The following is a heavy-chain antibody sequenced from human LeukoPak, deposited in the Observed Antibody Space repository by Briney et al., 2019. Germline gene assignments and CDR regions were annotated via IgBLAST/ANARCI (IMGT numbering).Heavy chain of an antibody. J-gene: IGHJ4*02. Sequence: SETLSLTCAVYGGSFSGYYWSWIRQPPGKGLEWIGKINHSGSTKYNPSLKSRVTISLDTSKNQFSLRLSSVTAADTAVYYCARHRKPAINMVRGVNRGGAIDYWGQGTLVTVSS. CDR1: GGSFSGYY. D-gene: IGHD3-10*01. CDR2: INHSGST. V-gene: IGHV4-34*01. CDR3: ARHRKPAINMVRGVNRGGAIDY.